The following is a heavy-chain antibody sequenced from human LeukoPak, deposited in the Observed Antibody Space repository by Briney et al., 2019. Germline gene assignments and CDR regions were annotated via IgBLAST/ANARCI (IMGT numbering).Heavy chain of an antibody. D-gene: IGHD2-2*01. CDR1: GYSFTSYW. J-gene: IGHJ4*02. Sequence: GESLKISCKGSGYSFTSYWIGWARQMPGKGLEWIGIIYPGDSDNRYRPSFQGQLTISADKSISTAYLQWSSLKASDTAMYYCARRYCSSSTCYYPLDYWGQGTLVTVSS. CDR3: ARRYCSSSTCYYPLDY. CDR2: IYPGDSDN. V-gene: IGHV5-51*01.